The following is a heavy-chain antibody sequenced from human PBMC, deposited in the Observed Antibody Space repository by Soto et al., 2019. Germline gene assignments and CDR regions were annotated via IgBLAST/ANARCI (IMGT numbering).Heavy chain of an antibody. D-gene: IGHD6-13*01. Sequence: SGPTLVKPTQTLTLTCTFSGFSLSTSGVGVGWIRQPPGKALEWLALIYWDDDKRYSPSLKSRLTITKDTSKNQVVLTMTNMDPVDTATYYCAHEGGAAAANWFDPWGQGTLVTVSS. CDR3: AHEGGAAAANWFDP. J-gene: IGHJ5*02. CDR2: IYWDDDK. V-gene: IGHV2-5*02. CDR1: GFSLSTSGVG.